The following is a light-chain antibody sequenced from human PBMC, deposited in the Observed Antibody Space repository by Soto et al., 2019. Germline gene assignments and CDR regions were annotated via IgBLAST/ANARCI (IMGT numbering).Light chain of an antibody. CDR1: QSVNNY. J-gene: IGKJ5*01. CDR2: HAS. Sequence: EIVLTQSPATLSLSPGERATLSCRASQSVNNYLAWYQQKPGQTPRLLIYHASDRAAGIPARFSGSGSGTAVTITISGLEPEDFVVYYCQQRSNWPRITFGQGTRLEVK. V-gene: IGKV3-11*01. CDR3: QQRSNWPRIT.